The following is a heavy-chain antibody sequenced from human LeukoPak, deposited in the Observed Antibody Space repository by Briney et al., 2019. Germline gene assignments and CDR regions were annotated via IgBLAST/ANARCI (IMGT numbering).Heavy chain of an antibody. J-gene: IGHJ6*02. CDR1: GYTFTGYY. CDR3: ARSYVSSDYDILTGYTLYYYYYGMDV. CDR2: INPNSGGT. V-gene: IGHV1-2*02. Sequence: ASVKVSCKASGYTFTGYYMHWVRQAPGQGLEWMGWINPNSGGTSYAQKFQGRVTMTRDTSTSTVYMELSSLRSEDTAVYYCARSYVSSDYDILTGYTLYYYYYGMDVWGQGTTVTVSS. D-gene: IGHD3-9*01.